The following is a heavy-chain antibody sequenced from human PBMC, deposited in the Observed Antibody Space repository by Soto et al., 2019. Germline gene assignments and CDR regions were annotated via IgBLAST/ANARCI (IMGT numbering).Heavy chain of an antibody. Sequence: ASVKVSCKASGYTFTSYDINWVRQATRQGLEWMGWMNPNSGNTGYALKFQGRVTMTRSTSMSTAYMELSSLRSEDTAVYYCARGIGSSSLYGMDVWGQGTTVTVSS. CDR1: GYTFTSYD. V-gene: IGHV1-8*01. CDR2: MNPNSGNT. CDR3: ARGIGSSSLYGMDV. D-gene: IGHD6-6*01. J-gene: IGHJ6*02.